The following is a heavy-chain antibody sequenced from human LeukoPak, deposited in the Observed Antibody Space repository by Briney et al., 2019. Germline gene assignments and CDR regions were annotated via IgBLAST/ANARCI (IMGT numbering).Heavy chain of an antibody. CDR2: IYYSGSS. D-gene: IGHD2-21*02. J-gene: IGHJ4*02. CDR1: GGSISSGDYY. V-gene: IGHV4-30-4*01. CDR3: ARVRSAYCGGDCHHIDY. Sequence: SETLSLTCTVSGGSISSGDYYWSWIRQPPGKGLEWIGYIYYSGSSYYNPSLKSRVTISVDTSKNQFSLKLSSVTAAHTAVYYCARVRSAYCGGDCHHIDYWGQGTLVTVSS.